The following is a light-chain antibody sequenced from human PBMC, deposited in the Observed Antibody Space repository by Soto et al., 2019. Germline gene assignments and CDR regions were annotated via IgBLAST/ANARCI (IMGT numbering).Light chain of an antibody. CDR1: QSVSSSY. CDR3: QQRSNWTRT. CDR2: DAS. Sequence: EIVFTQSPGTLSLSPGERATLSCRASQSVSSSYLDWYQQKPGQAPRLLIYDASNRETGIPARFSGSGSGTDFTLTISSLEPEDFEVYYCQQRSNWTRTFGQGTKVDIK. V-gene: IGKV3D-20*02. J-gene: IGKJ1*01.